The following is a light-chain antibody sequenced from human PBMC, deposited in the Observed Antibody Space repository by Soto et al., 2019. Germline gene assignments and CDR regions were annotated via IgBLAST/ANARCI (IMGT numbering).Light chain of an antibody. J-gene: IGKJ5*01. V-gene: IGKV2-28*01. Sequence: EIVMTQSPLTLPVTPGEPASISCRSSQSLLYNNTYNYLDWYVQKPGQSPQLLIYFGSIRAPGVPDRFSGSGSGTDFTLKINRVEADDVGTYYCMQALQSLTFGQGTRLEIQ. CDR3: MQALQSLT. CDR1: QSLLYNNTYNY. CDR2: FGS.